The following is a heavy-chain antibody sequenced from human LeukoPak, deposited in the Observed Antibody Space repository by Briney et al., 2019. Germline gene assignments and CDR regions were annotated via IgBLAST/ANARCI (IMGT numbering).Heavy chain of an antibody. CDR1: GGSISIGPYY. D-gene: IGHD2-15*01. Sequence: PLETLSLTCTVSGGSISIGPYYWGWIRQPPGKDLEWIGTIYYSGSTYYNPSLKSRVTISVDKSKNQFSLNLRSVTAADTAVYYCARRSGGTSRADYWGQGTLVTVSS. CDR2: IYYSGST. J-gene: IGHJ4*02. CDR3: ARRSGGTSRADY. V-gene: IGHV4-39*07.